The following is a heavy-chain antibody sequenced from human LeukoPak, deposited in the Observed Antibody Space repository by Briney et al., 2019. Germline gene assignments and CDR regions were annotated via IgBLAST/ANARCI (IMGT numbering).Heavy chain of an antibody. Sequence: GGSLRLSCAASGFTFDDYAMHLVRQAPGKGLEWVSGISWNSGSIGYADSVKGRFTISRDNAKNSLYLQMNSLRAEDTALYYCPKAYGSGSYSPYYFDYWGQGTLVTVSS. V-gene: IGHV3-9*01. D-gene: IGHD3-10*01. J-gene: IGHJ4*02. CDR2: ISWNSGSI. CDR1: GFTFDDYA. CDR3: PKAYGSGSYSPYYFDY.